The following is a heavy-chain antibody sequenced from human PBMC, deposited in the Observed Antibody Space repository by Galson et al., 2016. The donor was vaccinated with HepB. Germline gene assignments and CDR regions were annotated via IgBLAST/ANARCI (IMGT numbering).Heavy chain of an antibody. D-gene: IGHD2-15*01. CDR1: GFSFSSFA. CDR3: ARDAYVPDCGGGTCYWSDALDI. CDR2: INSDGSST. V-gene: IGHV3-74*01. J-gene: IGHJ3*02. Sequence: SLRLSCAASGFSFSSFAMHWVRQAPGKGLVWVSRINSDGSSTSYADSVKGRFTISRDNTKNTLYLQMNSLRVEDTAVYYCARDAYVPDCGGGTCYWSDALDIWGQGTMLTVSS.